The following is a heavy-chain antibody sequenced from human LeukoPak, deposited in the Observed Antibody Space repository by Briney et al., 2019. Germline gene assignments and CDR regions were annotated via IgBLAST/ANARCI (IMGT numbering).Heavy chain of an antibody. V-gene: IGHV1-2*02. Sequence: ASVKVSCKASGYIFTAYFIHWVRQAPGQGLEWMGWINPNSGGTNYAQKFQGRVTMTRDTSISTAYMELSRLRSDDTAVYYCARGRLERRVGFFYWGQGTLVTVSS. CDR2: INPNSGGT. J-gene: IGHJ4*02. D-gene: IGHD1-1*01. CDR1: GYIFTAYF. CDR3: ARGRLERRVGFFY.